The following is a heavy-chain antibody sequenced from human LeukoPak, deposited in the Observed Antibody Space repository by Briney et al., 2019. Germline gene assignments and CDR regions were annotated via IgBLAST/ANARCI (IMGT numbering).Heavy chain of an antibody. CDR2: TSDYIGNT. V-gene: IGHV1-18*01. CDR1: GYTFTSYG. J-gene: IGHJ3*02. D-gene: IGHD1-26*01. Sequence: ASVKVSCKASGYTFTSYGISWVRQAPGQGLEWMGWTSDYIGNTNKEYAQKFQGRVTMTTDASTSTAYMELRSLRSDDTAVYYCARARHIGSSTDAFDIWGQGTMVTVSA. CDR3: ARARHIGSSTDAFDI.